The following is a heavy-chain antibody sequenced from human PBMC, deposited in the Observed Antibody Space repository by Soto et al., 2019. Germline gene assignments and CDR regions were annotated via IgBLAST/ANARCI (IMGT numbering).Heavy chain of an antibody. CDR3: ARAISSGWYPTVGY. J-gene: IGHJ4*02. Sequence: QVQLGESGGGVVQPGRSLRLSCAASGFTVSSYGMHWVRQAPGKGLEWVAVIWYDGSNKYYADSVKGRFTISRDNSKNTLYLQMNSLRAEDTAVYYCARAISSGWYPTVGYWGQGTLVTVSS. D-gene: IGHD6-19*01. CDR2: IWYDGSNK. CDR1: GFTVSSYG. V-gene: IGHV3-33*01.